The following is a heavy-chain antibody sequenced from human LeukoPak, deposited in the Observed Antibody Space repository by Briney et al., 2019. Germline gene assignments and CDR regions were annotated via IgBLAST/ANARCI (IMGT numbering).Heavy chain of an antibody. Sequence: GGSLRLSCAASGFTFSDYYMTWIRQAPGKGLEWVSSISSSSSYIYYADSVKGRFTISRDNAKNSLYLQMNSLRAEDTAVYYCARDLGGSYYSAFDIWGQGTMVTVSS. CDR1: GFTFSDYY. J-gene: IGHJ3*02. V-gene: IGHV3-11*06. CDR2: ISSSSSYI. D-gene: IGHD1-26*01. CDR3: ARDLGGSYYSAFDI.